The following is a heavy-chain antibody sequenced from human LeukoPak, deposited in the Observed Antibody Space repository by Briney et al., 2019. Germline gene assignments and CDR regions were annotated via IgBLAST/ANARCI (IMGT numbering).Heavy chain of an antibody. CDR3: ARDSSSWYGDAFDI. CDR2: ISSSSSYI. D-gene: IGHD6-13*01. J-gene: IGHJ3*02. Sequence: KSGGSLRLSCAASGFTFSSYSMNWVRQAPGKGLEWVSSISSSSSYIYYADSVKGRFTISRDNAKNSLYLQMNSLRAEDTAVYYCARDSSSWYGDAFDIWGQGTMVTVSS. CDR1: GFTFSSYS. V-gene: IGHV3-21*01.